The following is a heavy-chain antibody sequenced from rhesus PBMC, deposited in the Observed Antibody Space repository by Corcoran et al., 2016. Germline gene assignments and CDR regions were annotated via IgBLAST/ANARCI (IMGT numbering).Heavy chain of an antibody. CDR1: GFIFRGYW. J-gene: IGHJ4*01. D-gene: IGHD5-36*01. CDR2: VNNGGRGT. V-gene: IGHV3S42*01. CDR3: ATDTFGYSSYGY. Sequence: EVQLVESGGCLAKPGGSLRLSCAASGFIFRGYWMNWVRQTPGKGLEWISTVNNGGRGTYYADSVKGRFTISRDNSKNTLSLQMNSLTTEDTAVYYCATDTFGYSSYGYWGQGVLVTVSS.